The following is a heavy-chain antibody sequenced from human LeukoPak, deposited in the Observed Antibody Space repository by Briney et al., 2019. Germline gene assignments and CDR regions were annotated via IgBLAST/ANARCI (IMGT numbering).Heavy chain of an antibody. CDR3: ARGLYGSGWYDY. Sequence: SETLSLTCAVYGGSFSGYYWSWIRQPPGKGLEWIGEINHSGSTNYNPSLKSRVTISVDTSKNQFSLKLSSVTAADTAVYYCARGLYGSGWYDYWGQGTLVTVSS. J-gene: IGHJ4*02. D-gene: IGHD6-19*01. CDR1: GGSFSGYY. CDR2: INHSGST. V-gene: IGHV4-34*01.